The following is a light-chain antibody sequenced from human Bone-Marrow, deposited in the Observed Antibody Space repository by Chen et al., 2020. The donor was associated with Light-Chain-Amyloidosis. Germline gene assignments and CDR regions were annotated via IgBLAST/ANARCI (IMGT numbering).Light chain of an antibody. CDR3: QVWDSSSDRPV. Sequence: SYVLTQPSSVSVAPGQTATIACGGNTIGYTSVHWYQQTPGQAPLLVVYDDSGRPSGIPGRLAGSNSRNTATLTIRRVEAGDEADYDCQVWDSSSDRPVFGGGTKLTVL. CDR2: DDS. J-gene: IGLJ3*02. CDR1: TIGYTS. V-gene: IGLV3-21*02.